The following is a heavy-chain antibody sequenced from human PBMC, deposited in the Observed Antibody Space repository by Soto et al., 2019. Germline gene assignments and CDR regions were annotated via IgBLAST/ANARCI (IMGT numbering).Heavy chain of an antibody. J-gene: IGHJ3*02. V-gene: IGHV1-69*06. CDR2: TIPVFNTA. Sequence: QVQLEQSGAEVKKPGSSVKVSCKASGGTLSDHGVAWLRQAPGQGLEWMGGTIPVFNTAKYAQKFQGRVTVTADKFTNIAYMELSSLRSEDTAFYFCERGVYGSWNYYTGPAAVDIWSQGTMVIVSS. D-gene: IGHD3-10*01. CDR1: GGTLSDHG. CDR3: ERGVYGSWNYYTGPAAVDI.